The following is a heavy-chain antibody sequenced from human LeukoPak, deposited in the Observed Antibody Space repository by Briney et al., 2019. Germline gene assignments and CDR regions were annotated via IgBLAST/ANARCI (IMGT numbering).Heavy chain of an antibody. Sequence: PGGSLRLSCAASGFTLSSYAMSWVRQAPGKGLEWVSSISASGGSTNYADSVKGRFTISRDNSKNTVYLHMNSLRAEDTAVYYCAKVMKGSERLTMVRGVIIKTAGLYYMDVWGKGTTVTVSS. D-gene: IGHD3-10*01. J-gene: IGHJ6*03. V-gene: IGHV3-23*01. CDR3: AKVMKGSERLTMVRGVIIKTAGLYYMDV. CDR2: ISASGGST. CDR1: GFTLSSYA.